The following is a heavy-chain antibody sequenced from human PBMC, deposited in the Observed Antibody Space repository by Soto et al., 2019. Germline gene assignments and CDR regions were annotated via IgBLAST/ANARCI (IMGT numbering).Heavy chain of an antibody. Sequence: SETLSLTCTVSGGSISSYYWSWIRQPPGKGLEWIGYIYYSGSSNYNPSLKSRVTISVDTSKNQFSLKLSSVTAADTAVYYCASFGDTPTVRGGDAFDIWGQGTMVTVSS. J-gene: IGHJ3*02. CDR3: ASFGDTPTVRGGDAFDI. D-gene: IGHD3-10*01. CDR2: IYYSGSS. V-gene: IGHV4-59*01. CDR1: GGSISSYY.